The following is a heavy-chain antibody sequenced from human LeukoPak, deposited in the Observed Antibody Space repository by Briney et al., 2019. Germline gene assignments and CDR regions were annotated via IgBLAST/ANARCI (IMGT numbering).Heavy chain of an antibody. CDR2: INSDGSST. Sequence: GGSLRLSCAASGFTFSSYWMHWVRQAPGKGLVWVSRINSDGSSTSYADSVKGRFTISRDNAKNTLYLQMNSLRAEDTAVYYCAKVGADRVLRYFDWSTWEWGQGTLVTVSS. CDR1: GFTFSSYW. V-gene: IGHV3-74*01. CDR3: AKVGADRVLRYFDWSTWE. D-gene: IGHD3-9*01. J-gene: IGHJ4*02.